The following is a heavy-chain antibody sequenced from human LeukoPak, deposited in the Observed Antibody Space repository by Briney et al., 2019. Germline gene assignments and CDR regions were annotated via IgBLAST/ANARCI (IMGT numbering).Heavy chain of an antibody. CDR3: ARAHGWAAADY. J-gene: IGHJ4*02. CDR1: GFTFSSYS. D-gene: IGHD2-2*01. V-gene: IGHV3-48*01. CDR2: ISSSSSTI. Sequence: GGSLRLSCAASGFTFSSYSMNWVRQAPGKGLEWVSYISSSSSTIYYADSVKGLFTISRDNAKNSLYLQMNSLRAEDTAVYYCARAHGWAAADYWGQGTLVTVSS.